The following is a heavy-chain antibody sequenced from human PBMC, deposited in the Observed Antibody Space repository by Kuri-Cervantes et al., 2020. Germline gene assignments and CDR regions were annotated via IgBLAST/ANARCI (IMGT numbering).Heavy chain of an antibody. Sequence: GESLKISCAASGFTFNNYDMHWVRQPTGKGLEWVSAIGTAGDTYYPGYVKGRFTISRGNSKNTLYLQMNSLRAEDTAVYYCAKGGYSYAKGNFDYWGQGTLVTVSS. D-gene: IGHD5-18*01. CDR3: AKGGYSYAKGNFDY. CDR2: IGTAGDT. CDR1: GFTFNNYD. V-gene: IGHV3-13*01. J-gene: IGHJ4*02.